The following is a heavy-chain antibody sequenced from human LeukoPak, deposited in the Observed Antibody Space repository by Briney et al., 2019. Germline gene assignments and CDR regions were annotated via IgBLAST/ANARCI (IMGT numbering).Heavy chain of an antibody. Sequence: TSETLSLTCTVSGGSITTYYWSWIRQPPGKGLEYIGYIYYTGSTNYNPPLKSRVTISVDTSKSQFSLKLSSVTAADTAVYYCARLKGYNYGYPDYWGQGTLVTVSS. V-gene: IGHV4-59*08. CDR3: ARLKGYNYGYPDY. D-gene: IGHD5-24*01. J-gene: IGHJ4*02. CDR2: IYYTGST. CDR1: GGSITTYY.